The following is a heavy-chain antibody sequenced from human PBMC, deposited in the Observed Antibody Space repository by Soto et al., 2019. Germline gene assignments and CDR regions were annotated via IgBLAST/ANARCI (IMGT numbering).Heavy chain of an antibody. Sequence: GGSLRLSCAASGFTFSVYAMSWVRQAPGKGLEWVSAISSNGGRTFYADSLRGRFTISRDNSKSALYLQMNNLRAEDTAVYYCAKYSELPYEAYLQQWGQGTLVTVSS. J-gene: IGHJ1*01. CDR1: GFTFSVYA. D-gene: IGHD1-7*01. CDR3: AKYSELPYEAYLQQ. V-gene: IGHV3-23*01. CDR2: ISSNGGRT.